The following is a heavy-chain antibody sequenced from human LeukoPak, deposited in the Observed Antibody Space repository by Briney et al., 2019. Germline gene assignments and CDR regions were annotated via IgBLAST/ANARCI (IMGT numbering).Heavy chain of an antibody. Sequence: GGSLRLSCTASGFTFGDYAMSWFRQTPGKGLEWVGFIRTKGYGGTTEHAASVKGRFTISRDDSESIAYLQMDSLKTEDTAVYYCARDLPGTYYFDYWGQGTLVTVSS. CDR2: IRTKGYGGTT. J-gene: IGHJ4*02. V-gene: IGHV3-49*03. CDR3: ARDLPGTYYFDY. CDR1: GFTFGDYA. D-gene: IGHD2-2*01.